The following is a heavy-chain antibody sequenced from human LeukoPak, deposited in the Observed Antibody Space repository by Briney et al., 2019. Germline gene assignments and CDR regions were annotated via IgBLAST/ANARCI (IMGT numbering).Heavy chain of an antibody. J-gene: IGHJ4*02. Sequence: SGTLSLTCTVSGGSINSYYWGWVRQPAGKGLEWIGRIYPTGTTNYSPSFKSRLTMSLDTSKNQFSLKLRSVTAADTAVYYCGRQGYTASSDFVDYWSQGTLVTASS. CDR2: IYPTGTT. D-gene: IGHD1-1*01. CDR3: GRQGYTASSDFVDY. CDR1: GGSINSYY. V-gene: IGHV4-4*07.